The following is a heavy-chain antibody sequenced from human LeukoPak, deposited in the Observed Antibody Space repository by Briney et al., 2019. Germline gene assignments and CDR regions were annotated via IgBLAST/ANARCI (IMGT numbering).Heavy chain of an antibody. V-gene: IGHV3-15*01. Sequence: GGSLRLSCAASGFTFDNAWMNWVRQAPGKGLEWVGCINSKTDGVTIAYAAPVRGRFTISRDDSKSLLYLQMNSLKTEHTAVYYCTTVNYWGQGTLVTVSS. CDR2: INSKTDGVTI. CDR3: TTVNY. J-gene: IGHJ4*02. CDR1: GFTFDNAW.